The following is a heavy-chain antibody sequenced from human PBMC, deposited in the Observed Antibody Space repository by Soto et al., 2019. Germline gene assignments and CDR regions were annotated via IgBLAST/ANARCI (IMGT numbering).Heavy chain of an antibody. CDR2: IVVGSGST. J-gene: IGHJ4*02. CDR1: GFSFTSSA. V-gene: IGHV1-58*01. CDR3: AADPYYYDSSNYYSFDY. Sequence: SVKVSCKASGFSFTSSAVQWVRQARGQRLEWIGWIVVGSGSTNYAQRFQERVTITRDMSTSTVYMELSSLRSEDTAVYYCAADPYYYDSSNYYSFDYWGQGTLVTVSS. D-gene: IGHD3-22*01.